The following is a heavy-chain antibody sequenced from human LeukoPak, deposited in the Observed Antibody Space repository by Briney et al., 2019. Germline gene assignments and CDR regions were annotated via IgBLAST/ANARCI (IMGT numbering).Heavy chain of an antibody. CDR1: GFTFSNAW. CDR3: ARDLLEASGSSHGEFDY. J-gene: IGHJ4*02. D-gene: IGHD3-3*01. Sequence: GGSLRLSCAASGFTFSNAWMSWVRQAPGKGLEWVGRIKSKTDGGTTDYAAPVKGRFTISRDDSKNTLYLQMNSLRAEDTAVYYCARDLLEASGSSHGEFDYWGQGTLVTVSS. V-gene: IGHV3-15*01. CDR2: IKSKTDGGTT.